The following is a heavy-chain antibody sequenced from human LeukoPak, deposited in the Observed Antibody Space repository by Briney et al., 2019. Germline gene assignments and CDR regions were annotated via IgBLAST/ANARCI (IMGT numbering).Heavy chain of an antibody. V-gene: IGHV3-7*01. D-gene: IGHD6-13*01. CDR2: IKRDGSEK. CDR1: GFTFTDYW. CDR3: APPPIAATGK. J-gene: IGHJ4*02. Sequence: GGSLRLSCAASGFTFTDYWMSWVRQAPGKGLEWVANIKRDGSEKYYVDSVKGRFTISRDDAKNSLYLQLNSLRTEDTAVYYCAPPPIAATGKGGQGTLVTVSS.